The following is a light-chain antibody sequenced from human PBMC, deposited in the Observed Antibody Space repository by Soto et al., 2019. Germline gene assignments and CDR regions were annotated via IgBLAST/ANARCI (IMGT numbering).Light chain of an antibody. J-gene: IGKJ1*01. Sequence: ETVLTPSPGTLSLSPVERATLSCRASQSVSSSYLAWYQQKPGQAPRLLIYGASSRATGIPDRFSGSGSGTDFTLTISRLEPEDFAVYYCQQYGSSPWTFGQGTKVDIK. CDR2: GAS. V-gene: IGKV3-20*01. CDR3: QQYGSSPWT. CDR1: QSVSSSY.